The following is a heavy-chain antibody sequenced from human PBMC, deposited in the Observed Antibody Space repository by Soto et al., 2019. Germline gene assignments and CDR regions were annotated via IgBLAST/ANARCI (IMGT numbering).Heavy chain of an antibody. J-gene: IGHJ6*02. V-gene: IGHV3-30-3*01. CDR3: ARGDFWSDNEDYYGMDV. CDR2: ISYDGSNK. CDR1: GFTFSSYA. Sequence: SLRLSCAASGFTFSSYAMHWVRQAPGKGLEWVAVISYDGSNKYYADSVKGRFTISRDNSKNTLYLQMNSLRAEDTAVYYCARGDFWSDNEDYYGMDVWAQGTTVTVSS. D-gene: IGHD3-3*01.